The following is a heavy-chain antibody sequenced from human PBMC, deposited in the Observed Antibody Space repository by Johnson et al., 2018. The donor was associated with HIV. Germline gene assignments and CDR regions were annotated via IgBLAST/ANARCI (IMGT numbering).Heavy chain of an antibody. Sequence: QVQLVESGGGLVKPGGSLRLSCAASGFTFSNYYMHWIRQAPGKGLVWVSYISSSGSSIYYADSVKGRFTISRDNAKNPLYLQMNSLRAEDAAVYDCGGPQAEVDAFDIWGQGTLVTVSS. CDR3: GGPQAEVDAFDI. CDR1: GFTFSNYY. CDR2: ISSSGSSI. J-gene: IGHJ3*02. V-gene: IGHV3-11*04. D-gene: IGHD6-19*01.